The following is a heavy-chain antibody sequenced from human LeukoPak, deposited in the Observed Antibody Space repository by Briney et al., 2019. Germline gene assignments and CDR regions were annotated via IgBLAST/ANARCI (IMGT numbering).Heavy chain of an antibody. CDR3: ARVRLGNSIAAAAYFDY. V-gene: IGHV4-38-2*02. Sequence: NSSETLSLTCTVSGYSISSAYYWGWIRQPPGKGLEWIGTIYHSGSTYYNPSLKSRVTISVDTSKNQFSLKLSSVTAADTAVYYCARVRLGNSIAAAAYFDYWGQGTLVTVSS. D-gene: IGHD6-25*01. CDR1: GYSISSAYY. J-gene: IGHJ4*02. CDR2: IYHSGST.